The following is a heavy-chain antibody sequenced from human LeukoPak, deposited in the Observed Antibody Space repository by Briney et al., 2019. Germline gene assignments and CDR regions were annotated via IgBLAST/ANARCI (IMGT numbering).Heavy chain of an antibody. J-gene: IGHJ5*02. CDR1: GYTFTGYD. D-gene: IGHD6-13*01. CDR2: MHPNSGDT. V-gene: IGHV1-8*01. Sequence: ASVKVSCKTSGYTFTGYDINWVRQAAGQGFEWMGWMHPNSGDTGYAHNLQGRITITRDSSTATVFMELSSLRSEDTAVYYCASTLRVIAAAPFDPWGQGTLVTVSS. CDR3: ASTLRVIAAAPFDP.